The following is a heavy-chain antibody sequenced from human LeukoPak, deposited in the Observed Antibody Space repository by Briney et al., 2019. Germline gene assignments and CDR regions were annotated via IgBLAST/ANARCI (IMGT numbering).Heavy chain of an antibody. J-gene: IGHJ3*01. CDR2: IVVGSGNT. CDR1: GFTFTSSA. Sequence: GTSVKVSCKASGFTFTSSAVQWVRQARGQRLEWIGWIVVGSGNTNYAQKFQERVTITRDMSTSLVYMELSSLRSEDTAVYYCAAEAAYYYDSRDAFDVWGQGTMGTVSS. V-gene: IGHV1-58*01. CDR3: AAEAAYYYDSRDAFDV. D-gene: IGHD3-22*01.